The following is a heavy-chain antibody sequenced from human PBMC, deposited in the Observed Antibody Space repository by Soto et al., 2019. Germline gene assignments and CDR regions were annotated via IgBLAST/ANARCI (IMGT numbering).Heavy chain of an antibody. CDR3: ARGEYYYDSSGYYYWSHFDY. J-gene: IGHJ4*02. CDR2: VFYRGGT. V-gene: IGHV4-59*01. D-gene: IGHD3-22*01. Sequence: SETLSLTCSVSDDSISSYYCSWIRQPPGKGLQWIGYVFYRGGTAYNPSLKSRVTISLDTSKNQFSLNLSSVTAADTAVYYCARGEYYYDSSGYYYWSHFDYWGQGTLVTVSS. CDR1: DDSISSYY.